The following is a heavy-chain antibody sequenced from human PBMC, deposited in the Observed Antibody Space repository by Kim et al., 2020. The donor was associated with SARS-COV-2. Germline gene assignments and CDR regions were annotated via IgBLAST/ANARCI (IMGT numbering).Heavy chain of an antibody. CDR2: IGLSGDT. CDR1: GFSFRSSA. CDR3: AKGPRGPDY. J-gene: IGHJ4*02. V-gene: IGHV3-23*01. Sequence: GGSLRLSCAASGFSFRSSAMTWVRQAPGKGLEWVSGIGLSGDTYYADSVEGRFTISRYNSKNTLYLQMNTLGVEHTAVYYCAKGPRGPDYWGQGTLVTVSS.